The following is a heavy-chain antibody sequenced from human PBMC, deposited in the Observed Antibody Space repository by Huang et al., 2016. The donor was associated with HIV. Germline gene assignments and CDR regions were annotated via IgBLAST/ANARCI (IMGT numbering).Heavy chain of an antibody. CDR3: ARGPDYYDSSGREAFDI. Sequence: QVQLQQWGAGLLKPSETLSLTCAVYVGSFSGYYWSWIRQPPGKGLEWIGEINHSGSTNYNPPLKRRVTISADTSKPQFSLKLNSVTAADTAVYYCARGPDYYDSSGREAFDIWGQGTMVTVSS. CDR1: VGSFSGYY. CDR2: INHSGST. J-gene: IGHJ3*02. D-gene: IGHD3-22*01. V-gene: IGHV4-34*01.